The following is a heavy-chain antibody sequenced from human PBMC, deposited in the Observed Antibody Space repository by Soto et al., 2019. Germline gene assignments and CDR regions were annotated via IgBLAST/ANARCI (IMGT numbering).Heavy chain of an antibody. CDR1: GYTFRNFG. V-gene: IGHV1-18*01. J-gene: IGHJ4*02. CDR2: ISAYNANA. CDR3: ARENSYFDY. Sequence: QMQLLQSGAAVKKPGASVKVTCKASGYTFRNFGISWVRQAPGQGLEWMGWISAYNANANYAQKFQGRLTMTADTSTSTAYMELRSLRSDDTAVYYGARENSYFDYWGQGTLVTVSS.